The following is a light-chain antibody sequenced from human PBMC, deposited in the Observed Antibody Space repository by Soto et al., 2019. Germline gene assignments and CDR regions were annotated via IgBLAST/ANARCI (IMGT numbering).Light chain of an antibody. Sequence: SVLTQPASVSGSPGQSITISCTGTSSDVGGYNYVSWYQQYPGKAPKLMIYEVTNRPSGVSNRFSGSKSGNTASLTISGLQAEDEADYYCSSYTSSSTSYVFGTGTKVTVL. CDR3: SSYTSSSTSYV. CDR1: SSDVGGYNY. V-gene: IGLV2-14*01. J-gene: IGLJ1*01. CDR2: EVT.